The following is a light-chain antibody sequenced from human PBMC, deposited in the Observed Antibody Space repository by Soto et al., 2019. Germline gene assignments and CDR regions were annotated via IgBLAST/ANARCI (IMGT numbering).Light chain of an antibody. V-gene: IGKV1-5*01. J-gene: IGKJ1*01. CDR3: QQYHDYSQT. Sequence: DIQVTQSPSTLSASVGDRVTITCRASQSSSRWLAWYQHKPGKAPKLLIYDASTLQSGVPSRFSGGGSGTEFTLTIASLQPDDFATYYCQQYHDYSQTFGQGTKVEIK. CDR2: DAS. CDR1: QSSSRW.